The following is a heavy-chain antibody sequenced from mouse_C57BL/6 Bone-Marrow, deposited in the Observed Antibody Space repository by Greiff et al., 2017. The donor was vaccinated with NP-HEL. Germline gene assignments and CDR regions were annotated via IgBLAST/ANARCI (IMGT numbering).Heavy chain of an antibody. D-gene: IGHD2-2*01. CDR1: GYTFTSYW. CDR2: IHPNSGST. J-gene: IGHJ3*01. V-gene: IGHV1-64*01. Sequence: QVQLKQPGAELVKPGASVKLSCKASGYTFTSYWMHWVKQRPGQGLEWIGMIHPNSGSTNYNEKFKSKATLPVDKSSSTAYMQLSSLTSEDSAVYYCAGGLRRGFAYWGQGTLVTVSA. CDR3: AGGLRRGFAY.